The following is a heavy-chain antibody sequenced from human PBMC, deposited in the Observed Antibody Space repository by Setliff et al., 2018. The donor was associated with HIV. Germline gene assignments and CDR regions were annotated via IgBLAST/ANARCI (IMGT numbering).Heavy chain of an antibody. CDR3: ARVPGARPYYYYYMDV. J-gene: IGHJ6*03. Sequence: VASVKVSCKASGYTFTTNGISRVRQAPGQGLEWMGWINTYNSQTDYAHKLQGRVTMTADTSTNTAYMDLKSLRSDDTAVYYCARVPGARPYYYYYMDVWGKGTTVTVSS. D-gene: IGHD3-10*01. CDR2: INTYNSQT. CDR1: GYTFTTNG. V-gene: IGHV1-18*01.